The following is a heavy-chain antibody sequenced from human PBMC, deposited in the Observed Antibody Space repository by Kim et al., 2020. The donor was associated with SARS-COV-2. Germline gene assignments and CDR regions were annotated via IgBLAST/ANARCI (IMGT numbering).Heavy chain of an antibody. CDR2: ISHDGKSK. CDR3: AGFRVPLRFLAWPALRGYFAY. J-gene: IGHJ4*02. V-gene: IGHV3-30*03. D-gene: IGHD3-3*01. Sequence: GGSLRLSCAASGISLSEYDMFWVRQPPGKGLEWVAVISHDGKSKYSTDSVKGRFAISRDTSTNTLYLQMDSLRTEDTAVYHCAGFRVPLRFLAWPALRGYFAYWGQGALVTVSS. CDR1: GISLSEYD.